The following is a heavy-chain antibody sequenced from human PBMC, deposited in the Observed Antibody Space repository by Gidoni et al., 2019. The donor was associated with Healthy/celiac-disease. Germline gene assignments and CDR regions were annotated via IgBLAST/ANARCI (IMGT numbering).Heavy chain of an antibody. Sequence: EVQLVESGGGLVKPGGSLRLSCAASGFTFSRYSMNWVRQTPGKGLEWVSSISSSSRYIYYADSVKGRFTISRDNAKNSLYLQMNSLRAEDTAVYYCARAFCSGGSCYLFDYWGQGTLVTVSS. D-gene: IGHD2-15*01. J-gene: IGHJ4*02. CDR3: ARAFCSGGSCYLFDY. V-gene: IGHV3-21*01. CDR1: GFTFSRYS. CDR2: ISSSSRYI.